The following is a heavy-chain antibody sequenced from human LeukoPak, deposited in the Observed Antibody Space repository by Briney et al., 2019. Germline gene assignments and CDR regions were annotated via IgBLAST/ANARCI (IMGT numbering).Heavy chain of an antibody. Sequence: SVKVSCKASGGTFSSYAISWVRQAPGQGLEWMGRIIPILGIANYAQKFQGRVTITADKSTSTAYMELSSLRSEDTAVYYCARSLYDSSGYYAPREYYYYGMDVWGQGTTVTVSS. CDR2: IIPILGIA. J-gene: IGHJ6*02. D-gene: IGHD3-22*01. CDR3: ARSLYDSSGYYAPREYYYYGMDV. V-gene: IGHV1-69*04. CDR1: GGTFSSYA.